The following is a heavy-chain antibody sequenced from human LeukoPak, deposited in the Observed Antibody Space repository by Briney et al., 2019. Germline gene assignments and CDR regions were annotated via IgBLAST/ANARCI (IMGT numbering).Heavy chain of an antibody. V-gene: IGHV3-33*01. Sequence: GRSLRPSCAASGFIFSSHCMHCVRQAPGKGLEWVAIIWYDGSNKYYADSVKVRFTISRDNAKNTLYLQMNSLRAEDTAVYYCARDKGPTVTGLDYRGQGTLVTVSS. CDR2: IWYDGSNK. D-gene: IGHD4-17*01. CDR3: ARDKGPTVTGLDY. CDR1: GFIFSSHC. J-gene: IGHJ4*02.